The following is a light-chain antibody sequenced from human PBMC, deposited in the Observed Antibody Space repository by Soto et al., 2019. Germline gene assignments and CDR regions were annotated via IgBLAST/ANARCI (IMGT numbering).Light chain of an antibody. V-gene: IGKV3-11*01. CDR1: QSVSSN. J-gene: IGKJ5*01. CDR3: QQRSNWPPIT. Sequence: EIVMTQSPATLSVSPGERPTLSCRASQSVSSNLAWYQQKPGQAPRLLICDASNRATGIPARFSGSGSGTDFTLTISSLEPEDFAVYYCQQRSNWPPITFGQGTRLEIK. CDR2: DAS.